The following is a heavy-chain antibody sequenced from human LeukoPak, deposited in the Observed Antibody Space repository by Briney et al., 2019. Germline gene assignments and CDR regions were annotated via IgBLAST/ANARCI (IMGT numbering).Heavy chain of an antibody. Sequence: SETLSLTCTVSGGSIRSYYWSWIRQPPGKGLEWIGYIYYSGSTNYNPSLKSRVTISVDTSKNQFSLKLSSVTAADTAVYYCASSGWYGDYYYGMDVWGQGTTVTVSS. CDR1: GGSIRSYY. D-gene: IGHD6-19*01. J-gene: IGHJ6*02. CDR2: IYYSGST. V-gene: IGHV4-59*08. CDR3: ASSGWYGDYYYGMDV.